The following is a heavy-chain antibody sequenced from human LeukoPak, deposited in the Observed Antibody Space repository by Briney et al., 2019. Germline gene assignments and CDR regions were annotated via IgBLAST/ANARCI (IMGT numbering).Heavy chain of an antibody. CDR2: INPYSGGT. Sequence: PRASVKVSCKASGYTFTDYYMHWVRQAPGQGLEWMGWINPYSGGTNYAQKFQGRVTVTRDTSISTASLDMSRLRSDDTAVYFCARDLAFGEMVTNRGAFDIWGHGTMVTVSS. CDR3: ARDLAFGEMVTNRGAFDI. D-gene: IGHD5-24*01. CDR1: GYTFTDYY. V-gene: IGHV1-2*02. J-gene: IGHJ3*02.